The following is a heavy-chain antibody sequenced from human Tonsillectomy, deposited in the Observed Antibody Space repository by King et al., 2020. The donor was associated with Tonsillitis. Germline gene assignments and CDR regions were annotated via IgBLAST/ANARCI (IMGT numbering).Heavy chain of an antibody. J-gene: IGHJ4*02. CDR1: GFTFSSYA. CDR2: ISGSGGST. V-gene: IGHV3-23*04. Sequence: VQLVESGGGLVQPGGSLRLSCAASGFTFSSYAMSWVRQAPGKGLEWVSAISGSGGSTYYADSVKGRFTISRDNSKNTLYLQMNSLRAEDTAVYYCAKDPVGFGVVIPYFDYWGQGTLVTVSS. D-gene: IGHD3-3*01. CDR3: AKDPVGFGVVIPYFDY.